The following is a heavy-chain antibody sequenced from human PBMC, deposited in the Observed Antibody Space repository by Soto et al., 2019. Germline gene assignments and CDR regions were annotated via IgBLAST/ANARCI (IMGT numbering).Heavy chain of an antibody. Sequence: PGGSLRLSCAASGFTFSSYGMHWVRQAPGKGLEWVAVIWYDGSNKYYADSVKGRFTISRDNSKNTLYLQMNSLRAEDTAVYYCAREYYYDSSGYSERGQGTLVTVSS. CDR2: IWYDGSNK. CDR3: AREYYYDSSGYSE. CDR1: GFTFSSYG. V-gene: IGHV3-33*01. J-gene: IGHJ4*02. D-gene: IGHD3-22*01.